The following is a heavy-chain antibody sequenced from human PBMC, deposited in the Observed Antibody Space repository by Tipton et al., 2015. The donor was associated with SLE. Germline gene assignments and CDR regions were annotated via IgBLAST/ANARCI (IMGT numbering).Heavy chain of an antibody. V-gene: IGHV4-34*01. J-gene: IGHJ3*02. CDR2: INHSGST. CDR1: GGSFSGYY. CDR3: ARQARRAFDI. Sequence: AVYGGSFSGYYWSWIRQPPGKGLEWIGEINHSGSTNYNPSLKSRVTISVDTSKNQFSLKLSSVTAADTAVYYCARQARRAFDIWGQGTMVTVSS.